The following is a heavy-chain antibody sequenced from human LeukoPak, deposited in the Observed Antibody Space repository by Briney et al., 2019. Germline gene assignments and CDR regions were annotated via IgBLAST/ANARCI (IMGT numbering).Heavy chain of an antibody. J-gene: IGHJ4*02. CDR3: ARSGYSGSYADFDY. D-gene: IGHD1-26*01. V-gene: IGHV1-2*02. Sequence: ASVTVSCKASGYTFTGYYMHWVRQAPGQGLEWMGWINPNSGGTNYAQKFQGRVTMTRDTSISTAYMELSRLRSDDTAVYYCARSGYSGSYADFDYWGQGTLVTVSS. CDR1: GYTFTGYY. CDR2: INPNSGGT.